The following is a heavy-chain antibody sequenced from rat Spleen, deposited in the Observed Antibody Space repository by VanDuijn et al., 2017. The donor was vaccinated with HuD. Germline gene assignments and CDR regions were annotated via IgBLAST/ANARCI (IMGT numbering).Heavy chain of an antibody. CDR2: LSYSGST. D-gene: IGHD5-1*01. V-gene: IGHV3-1*01. J-gene: IGHJ1*01. CDR1: GYSITSNY. CDR3: ARSGPGSPYWYFDF. Sequence: EVQLQESGPGLVKPSQSLSLTCSVTGYSITSNYWGWIRKFPGNKMEWMGYLSYSGSTSYNPSLKSRISITRDTSKNQFFLQLNSVTTEDTATYYCARSGPGSPYWYFDFWGPGTMVTVSS.